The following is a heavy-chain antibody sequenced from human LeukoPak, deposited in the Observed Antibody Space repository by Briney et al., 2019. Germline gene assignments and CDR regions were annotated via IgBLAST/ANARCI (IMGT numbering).Heavy chain of an antibody. J-gene: IGHJ3*02. CDR1: GYRFAAYY. CDR2: ISPNNGVT. CDR3: ARDRADNWDRSGYYPDAFDM. D-gene: IGHD3-22*01. V-gene: IGHV1-2*02. Sequence: RASVKVSCKASGYRFAAYYIHWVRQAPGQGPEWMGWISPNNGVTINAQRFQGRVTMAWDTSISTAHMELRRLTSDDTAVYYCARDRADNWDRSGYYPDAFDMWGQGTMVTDS.